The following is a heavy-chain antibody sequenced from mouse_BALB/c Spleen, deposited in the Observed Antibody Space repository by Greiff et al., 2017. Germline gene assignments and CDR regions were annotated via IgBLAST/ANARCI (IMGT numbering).Heavy chain of an antibody. J-gene: IGHJ3*01. V-gene: IGHV1-54*01. CDR1: GYAFTNYL. CDR3: AREGVTTATSWFAY. CDR2: INPGSGGT. D-gene: IGHD1-2*01. Sequence: VQLQQSGAELVRPGTSVKVSCKASGYAFTNYLIEWVKQRPGQGLEWIGVINPGSGGTNYNEKFKGKATLTADKSSSTAYMQLSSLTSDDSAVYFCAREGVTTATSWFAYWGQGTLVTVSA.